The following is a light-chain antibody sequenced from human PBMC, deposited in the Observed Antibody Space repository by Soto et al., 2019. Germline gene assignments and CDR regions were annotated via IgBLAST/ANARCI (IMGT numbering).Light chain of an antibody. CDR3: QQYCATPWT. CDR1: QSILYSSNNQNC. CDR2: WAS. Sequence: DIVMTQSPDSLAVSLGGRATINCESSQSILYSSNNQNCLAWYQQKPAQPPKLLIYWASTRESVVPDRFSVSGSMTDFTLTISSLQAEDVAVYYCQQYCATPWTFGQGTKVEIK. J-gene: IGKJ1*01. V-gene: IGKV4-1*01.